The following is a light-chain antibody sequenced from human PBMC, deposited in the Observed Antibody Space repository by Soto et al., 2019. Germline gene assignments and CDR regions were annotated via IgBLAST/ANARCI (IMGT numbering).Light chain of an antibody. CDR2: EVS. CDR3: SSYTSSSTLLV. J-gene: IGLJ1*01. Sequence: QSVLTQPASVSGSPGQSITISCTGTSSDVGGYNYVSWYQQHPGKAPKLMIYEVSKRPSGVSNRFSGSKSGNTASLTLSGLQAEDEDDYYCSSYTSSSTLLVFGTGTKVTVL. V-gene: IGLV2-14*01. CDR1: SSDVGGYNY.